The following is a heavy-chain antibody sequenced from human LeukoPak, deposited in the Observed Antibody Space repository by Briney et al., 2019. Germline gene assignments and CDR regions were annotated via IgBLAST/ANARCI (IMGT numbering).Heavy chain of an antibody. CDR2: INPSGSST. Sequence: ASVKVSCKASGYTFTSYYMHWVRQAPGQGLEWMGLINPSGSSTSYAQKFQGRLPLARDMSTSTDYMELSSLRSEDTAVYYCARDLWGQQSDYWGQGTLVTVSS. J-gene: IGHJ4*02. CDR3: ARDLWGQQSDY. CDR1: GYTFTSYY. D-gene: IGHD6-13*01. V-gene: IGHV1-46*01.